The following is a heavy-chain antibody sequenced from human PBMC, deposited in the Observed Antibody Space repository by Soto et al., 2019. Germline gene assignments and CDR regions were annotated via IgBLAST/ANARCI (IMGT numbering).Heavy chain of an antibody. Sequence: SGPTLVNPTQTLTLTCSVSGFSLNTGGLGVGWIRQPPGKALEWLALIYWDDDKRYSPSLRNRLSISKDTSNNLVVFTMTNMDPVDTATYYCIHSRCGGDCFCSYSAHYCDGLYFWGQGTTVIGS. CDR1: GFSLNTGGLG. J-gene: IGHJ6*02. CDR3: IHSRCGGDCFCSYSAHYCDGLYF. D-gene: IGHD2-21*02. CDR2: IYWDDDK. V-gene: IGHV2-5*02.